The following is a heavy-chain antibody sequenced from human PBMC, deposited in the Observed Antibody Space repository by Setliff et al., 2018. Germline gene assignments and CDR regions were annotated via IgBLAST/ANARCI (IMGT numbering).Heavy chain of an antibody. CDR3: VRHWDYCGGDCPHNSIDF. CDR2: IAYSGNS. V-gene: IGHV4-39*01. Sequence: SQTLSLTCAVYGGSFSNYYWSWIRQPPGKGLEWIGSIAYSGNSYYKPSLKSQVTISLDTSRNQFSLNLRSVTAADTAVYYCVRHWDYCGGDCPHNSIDFWGQGTLVTVSS. J-gene: IGHJ4*02. D-gene: IGHD2-21*02. CDR1: GGSFSNYY.